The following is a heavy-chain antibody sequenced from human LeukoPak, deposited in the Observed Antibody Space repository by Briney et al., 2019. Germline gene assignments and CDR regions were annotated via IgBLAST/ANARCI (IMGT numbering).Heavy chain of an antibody. CDR1: GYTFTSYD. V-gene: IGHV1-8*03. J-gene: IGHJ6*03. CDR2: MNPNSGNT. D-gene: IGHD3-10*01. Sequence: GASVKVSCKASGYTFTSYDINWVRQATGQGLGWMGWMNPNSGNTGYAQKFQGRVTITRNTSISTAYMELSSLRSEDTAVYYCARAAAYYYGSGSSFMDVWGKGTTVTVSS. CDR3: ARAAAYYYGSGSSFMDV.